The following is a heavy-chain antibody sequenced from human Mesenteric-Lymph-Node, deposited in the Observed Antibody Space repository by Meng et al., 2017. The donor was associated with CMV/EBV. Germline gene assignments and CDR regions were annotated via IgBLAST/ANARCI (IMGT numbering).Heavy chain of an antibody. CDR3: ARARRTYYYDATGHESFDY. CDR1: GFTFTTYA. V-gene: IGHV3-30-3*01. CDR2: ISYDGSNK. Sequence: GGSLRLSCAASGFTFTTYAFHWVRQAPGKGLEWVALISYDGSNKYYADSVTGRFTISRDDSKNTLYLQMNSLRPEETAVYYCARARRTYYYDATGHESFDYWGQGTLVTAPQ. J-gene: IGHJ4*02. D-gene: IGHD3-22*01.